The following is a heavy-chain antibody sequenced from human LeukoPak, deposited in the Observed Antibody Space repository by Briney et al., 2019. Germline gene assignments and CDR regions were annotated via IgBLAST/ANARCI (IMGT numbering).Heavy chain of an antibody. D-gene: IGHD3-16*01. J-gene: IGHJ4*02. CDR1: GYSFTSYG. CDR3: ARAAPYTPLAPVFY. Sequence: ASVKVSCKASGYSFTSYGITWGRQAPGQGLEWMGWISTYEGTTNYAQKFQDRVTMTRDTSTSTAYMELRSLRSDDTAVHYCARAAPYTPLAPVFYWGQGTLVSVSS. V-gene: IGHV1-18*01. CDR2: ISTYEGTT.